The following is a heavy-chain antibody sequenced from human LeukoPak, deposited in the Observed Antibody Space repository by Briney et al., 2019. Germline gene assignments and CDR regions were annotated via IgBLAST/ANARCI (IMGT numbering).Heavy chain of an antibody. Sequence: ASVKVSCKASGYTFTSYDINWVRQATGQGLEWMGWMNPNSSNTGYAQKFQGRVTMTRNTSISTAYMELSSLRSEDTAVYYCARGSDFGVVIMQYYYYYMDVWGEATTVTVSS. CDR3: ARGSDFGVVIMQYYYYYMDV. D-gene: IGHD3-3*01. J-gene: IGHJ6*03. V-gene: IGHV1-8*01. CDR1: GYTFTSYD. CDR2: MNPNSSNT.